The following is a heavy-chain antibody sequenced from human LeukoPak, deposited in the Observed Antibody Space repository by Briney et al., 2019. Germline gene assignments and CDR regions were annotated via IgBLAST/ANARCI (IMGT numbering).Heavy chain of an antibody. CDR1: GGTFSSYA. D-gene: IGHD2-2*01. Sequence: GASVKVSCKASGGTFSSYAISWVRQAPGQGLEWMGRIIPILGIANYAQKFQGRVTITADKSTSTAYMELSSLRSEDTAVYYCARARVVVVPAAGRSYYYGMDVWGQGTTVTVSS. CDR3: ARARVVVVPAAGRSYYYGMDV. J-gene: IGHJ6*02. CDR2: IIPILGIA. V-gene: IGHV1-69*04.